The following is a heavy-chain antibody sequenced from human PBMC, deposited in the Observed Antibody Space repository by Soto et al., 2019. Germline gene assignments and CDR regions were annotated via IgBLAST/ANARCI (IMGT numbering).Heavy chain of an antibody. V-gene: IGHV4-4*07. CDR3: ASQDYSKSVYYFDY. CDR1: GGTVSSQY. J-gene: IGHJ4*02. CDR2: INNGGIP. Sequence: SETLSLTCTVSGGTVSSQYWSWIRQPAGKGPEWIGRINNGGIPLITPSLAVRVALSLATSQNQFSLTLSSVTAADTAIYSCASQDYSKSVYYFDYWGRGTLVTVSS. D-gene: IGHD6-13*01.